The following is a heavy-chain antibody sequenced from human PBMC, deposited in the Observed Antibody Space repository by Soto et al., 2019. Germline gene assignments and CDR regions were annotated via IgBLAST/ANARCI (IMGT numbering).Heavy chain of an antibody. CDR1: GFTFSNYA. Sequence: EVQVVESGGGLVQPGGSLRLSCAASGFTFSNYAMHWVRQAAGKGLEWVSGIGTAGDRYYPGSVKGRFTISRENAKNSLYLQMDNLRAGDTAVYYCARPNQYYWYFDLWGRGTLVTVSS. CDR3: ARPNQYYWYFDL. V-gene: IGHV3-13*04. J-gene: IGHJ2*01. CDR2: IGTAGDR. D-gene: IGHD2-2*01.